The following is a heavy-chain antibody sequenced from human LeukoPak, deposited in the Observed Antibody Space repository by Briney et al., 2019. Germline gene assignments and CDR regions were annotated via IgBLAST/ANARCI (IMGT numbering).Heavy chain of an antibody. Sequence: GGSLRLSCAASGFTFSSYWMSWVRQAPGKGLEWVANIKQDGSEKYYVDSVKGRFTISRDNAKNSLYLQMNSLRAEDTAVYYCARAAYRGIAAWGIHQDYWGQGTLVTVSS. CDR1: GFTFSSYW. CDR2: IKQDGSEK. CDR3: ARAAYRGIAAWGIHQDY. V-gene: IGHV3-7*01. D-gene: IGHD6-13*01. J-gene: IGHJ4*02.